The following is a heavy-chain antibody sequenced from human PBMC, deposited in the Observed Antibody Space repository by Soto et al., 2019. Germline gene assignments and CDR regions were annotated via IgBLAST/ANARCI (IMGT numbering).Heavy chain of an antibody. D-gene: IGHD2-21*01. Sequence: GASGDVSCKASGGTFSSYAISWVRQAPGQGFEWMGGIIPIFGTANYAQKFQGRVTITADESTSTAYMELSSLRSEDTAVYYCARLGVDYYYYGMDVWGQGTTVTVSS. CDR2: IIPIFGTA. J-gene: IGHJ6*02. V-gene: IGHV1-69*13. CDR3: ARLGVDYYYYGMDV. CDR1: GGTFSSYA.